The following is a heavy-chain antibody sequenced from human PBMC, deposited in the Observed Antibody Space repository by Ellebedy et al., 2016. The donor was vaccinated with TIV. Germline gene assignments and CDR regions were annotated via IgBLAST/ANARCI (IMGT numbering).Heavy chain of an antibody. Sequence: PGGSLRLSCEVSGFAFEEYAVHGVRRVQGKGLERVPGMSGNGGSIGYADSVKGRFTFSRDNAKNSLHLQMNSLRAEDTALYYCVKDRVGQWLATFYFDYWGQGTLLTVSS. CDR1: GFAFEEYA. V-gene: IGHV3-9*01. CDR3: VKDRVGQWLATFYFDY. CDR2: MSGNGGSI. J-gene: IGHJ4*02. D-gene: IGHD6-19*01.